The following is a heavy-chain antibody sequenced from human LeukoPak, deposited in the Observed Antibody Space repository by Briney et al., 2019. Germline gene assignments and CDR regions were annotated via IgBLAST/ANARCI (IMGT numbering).Heavy chain of an antibody. Sequence: GGSLRLSCAASGFTFSGYAMHWVRQAPGKGLEWVAVMSYDGSNKYYVDSVKGRFTVSRDNSKNTLYLQMNSLRAEDTAVYYCAKDIYYDSSGYRGYFDYWGQGTLVTVSP. D-gene: IGHD3-22*01. CDR1: GFTFSGYA. V-gene: IGHV3-30*18. CDR3: AKDIYYDSSGYRGYFDY. J-gene: IGHJ4*02. CDR2: MSYDGSNK.